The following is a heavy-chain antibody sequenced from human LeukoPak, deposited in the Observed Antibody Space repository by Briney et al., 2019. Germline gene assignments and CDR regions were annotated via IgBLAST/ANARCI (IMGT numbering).Heavy chain of an antibody. V-gene: IGHV4-59*11. J-gene: IGHJ5*02. Sequence: PSETLSLTCTVSGGSISSHYWSWIRQPPGKGLEWIEYIYYSGSTNYNPSLKSRVTISVDTSKNQFSLKLSSVTAADTAVYYCATSITGTNIFDPWGQGTLVTVSS. D-gene: IGHD1/OR15-1a*01. CDR2: IYYSGST. CDR1: GGSISSHY. CDR3: ATSITGTNIFDP.